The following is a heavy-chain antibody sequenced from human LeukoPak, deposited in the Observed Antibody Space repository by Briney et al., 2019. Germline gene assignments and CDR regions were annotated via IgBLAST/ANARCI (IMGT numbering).Heavy chain of an antibody. CDR3: ARDGDGYNSPVGYFDY. Sequence: SETLSLTCTVSGGSISSYFWSWIRQPPGKGLEWIGYIYYSGSTNYNPSLKSRVTISVDTSKNQFSLKLSSVTAADTAVYYCARDGDGYNSPVGYFDYWGQGTLVTVSS. J-gene: IGHJ4*02. D-gene: IGHD5-24*01. V-gene: IGHV4-59*01. CDR2: IYYSGST. CDR1: GGSISSYF.